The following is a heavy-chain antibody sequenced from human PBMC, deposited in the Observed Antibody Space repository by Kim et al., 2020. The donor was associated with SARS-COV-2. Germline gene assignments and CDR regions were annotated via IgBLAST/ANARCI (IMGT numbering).Heavy chain of an antibody. CDR2: ISGSGGST. CDR1: GFTFSSYA. CDR3: AKGLEYSSSWFKDYWYFDL. J-gene: IGHJ2*01. Sequence: GGSLRLSCAASGFTFSSYAMSWVRQAPGKGLEWVSAISGSGGSTYYADSVKGRFTISRDNSKNTLYLQMNSLRAEDTAVYYCAKGLEYSSSWFKDYWYFDLWGRGTLVTVSS. D-gene: IGHD6-13*01. V-gene: IGHV3-23*01.